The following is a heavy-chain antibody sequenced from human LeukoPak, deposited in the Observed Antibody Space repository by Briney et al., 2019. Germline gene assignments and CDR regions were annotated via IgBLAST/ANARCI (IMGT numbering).Heavy chain of an antibody. J-gene: IGHJ5*02. D-gene: IGHD3-10*01. CDR1: GGSISSSSYY. Sequence: PSETLSLTCTVSGGSISSSSYYWGWIRQPPGKGLEWIGSIYYSGSTYYNPSLKSRVTISVDTSKNQFSLKLSSVTAADTAVYYCARYGHWFDPWGQGTLVTVSS. V-gene: IGHV4-39*01. CDR2: IYYSGST. CDR3: ARYGHWFDP.